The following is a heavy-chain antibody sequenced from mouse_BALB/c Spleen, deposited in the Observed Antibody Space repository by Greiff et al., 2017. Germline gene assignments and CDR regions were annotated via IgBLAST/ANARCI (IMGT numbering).Heavy chain of an antibody. CDR1: GYSFTGYY. Sequence: LVKTGASVKISCKASGYSFTGYYMHWVKQSHGKSLEWIGYISCYNGATSYNQKFKGKATFTVDTSSSTAYMQFNSLTSEDSAVYYCARAENYYGTFYAMDYWGQGTSVTVSS. V-gene: IGHV1S34*01. CDR2: ISCYNGAT. D-gene: IGHD1-1*01. J-gene: IGHJ4*01. CDR3: ARAENYYGTFYAMDY.